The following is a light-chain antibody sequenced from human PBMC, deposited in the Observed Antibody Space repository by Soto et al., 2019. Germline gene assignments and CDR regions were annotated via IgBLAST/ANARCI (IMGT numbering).Light chain of an antibody. CDR2: DAS. CDR3: QQYNNWPYT. J-gene: IGKJ2*01. Sequence: EIVMTQSPATLSVSPGERATLSCRASQSISSNLAWYQQKPGRAPRILIYDASSRASGLPARFSGSGSGSEFTLTSSSLHSEDFVVYYCQQYNNWPYTFGHGTKLEI. CDR1: QSISSN. V-gene: IGKV3-15*01.